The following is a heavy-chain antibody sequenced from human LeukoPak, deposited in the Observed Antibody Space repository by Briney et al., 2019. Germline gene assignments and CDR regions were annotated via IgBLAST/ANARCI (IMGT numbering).Heavy chain of an antibody. CDR3: ARDRVGATIVPPLDWFDP. CDR2: INPNSGGT. CDR1: GYTFTGYY. V-gene: IGHV1-2*02. Sequence: ASVKVSCKASGYTFTGYYMHWVRQAPGQGLEWVGWINPNSGGTNYAQKFQGRVTMTRDTSISTAYMELSRLRSDDTAVYYCARDRVGATIVPPLDWFDPWGQGTLVTVSS. J-gene: IGHJ5*02. D-gene: IGHD1-26*01.